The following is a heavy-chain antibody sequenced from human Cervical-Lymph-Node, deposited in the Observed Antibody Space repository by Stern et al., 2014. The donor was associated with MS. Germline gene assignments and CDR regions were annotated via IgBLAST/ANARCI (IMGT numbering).Heavy chain of an antibody. CDR2: ISGTDSST. Sequence: EVQLLESGGDLAQPGGSLRLSCAVSGFTFSLYAMSWVRQAPGKGLERGSAISGTDSSTYYAETVKCRFTISRDNSKYTLYLQMNNLRAEDTAVYYCAKEGIAVASFDYWGQGTLVTVSS. CDR1: GFTFSLYA. D-gene: IGHD6-19*01. J-gene: IGHJ4*02. V-gene: IGHV3-23*01. CDR3: AKEGIAVASFDY.